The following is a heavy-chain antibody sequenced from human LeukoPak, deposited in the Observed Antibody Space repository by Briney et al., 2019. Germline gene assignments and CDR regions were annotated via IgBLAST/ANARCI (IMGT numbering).Heavy chain of an antibody. V-gene: IGHV3-74*01. CDR1: GFTISGYW. CDR3: ARDGGDSAV. CDR2: ISSDGSST. J-gene: IGHJ6*02. D-gene: IGHD3-10*01. Sequence: SGGSLRLSCAASGFTISGYWMHWVRQAPGKGLVWVSRISSDGSSTNYADSVKGRFTISRDNAKNTLFLQLNSLRDEDTAVYYCARDGGDSAVWGQGTTVTVSS.